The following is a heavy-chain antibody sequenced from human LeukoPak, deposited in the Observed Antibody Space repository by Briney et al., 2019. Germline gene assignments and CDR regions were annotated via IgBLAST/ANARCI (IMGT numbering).Heavy chain of an antibody. J-gene: IGHJ4*02. CDR2: ISGSGGST. CDR1: GFTFSSYA. CDR3: AKPVVATIRRTGYYFDY. Sequence: HAGGSLRLSCAASGFTFSSYAMSWVRQAPGKGLEGVSAISGSGGSTYYADSVKGRFTISRDNSKNTLYLQMNSLRAEDTAVYYCAKPVVATIRRTGYYFDYWGQGTLVTVSS. D-gene: IGHD5-12*01. V-gene: IGHV3-23*01.